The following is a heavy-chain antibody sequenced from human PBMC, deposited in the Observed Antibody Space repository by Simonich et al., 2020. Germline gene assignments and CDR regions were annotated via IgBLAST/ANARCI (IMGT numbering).Heavy chain of an antibody. J-gene: IGHJ4*02. V-gene: IGHV1-69*09. CDR1: GGTFSSYA. D-gene: IGHD3-10*01. CDR2: IIPTRGIA. Sequence: QVQLVQSVAEVKKPGSSVKVSCKASGGTFSSYAISWVRQAPGQGLEWKGRIIPTRGIANYEQKFQGRVTITADKSTSTAYMELSSLRSEDTAVYYCARTNTMRELDTMVRGVDYFDYWGQGTLVTVSS. CDR3: ARTNTMRELDTMVRGVDYFDY.